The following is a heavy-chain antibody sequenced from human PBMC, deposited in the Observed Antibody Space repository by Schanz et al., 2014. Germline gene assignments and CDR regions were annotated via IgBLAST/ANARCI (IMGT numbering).Heavy chain of an antibody. V-gene: IGHV3-49*04. Sequence: EEQLVESGGGLVQPGRSLTLSCTTSGFTFTDHALSWVRQAPGQGLQWVGFIRSKDYGGPPEYVAPVKGRFTISRDDSRGIAYLHMTSLKTEDPGVYYCTRDSRTWNNWFDSWGQGTLVIVSS. CDR2: IRSKDYGGPP. J-gene: IGHJ5*01. CDR1: GFTFTDHA. D-gene: IGHD1-1*01. CDR3: TRDSRTWNNWFDS.